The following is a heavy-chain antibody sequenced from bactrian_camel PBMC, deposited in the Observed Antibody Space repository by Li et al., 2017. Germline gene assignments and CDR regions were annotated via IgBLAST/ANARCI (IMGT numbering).Heavy chain of an antibody. CDR3: ASSYGDRWDTFGY. CDR2: IRSDGST. V-gene: IGHV3S53*01. D-gene: IGHD6*01. Sequence: HVQLVESGGASVQAGGSLRLSCTYTGSSNCMGWFRQAPGNECELVSSIRSDGSTYYTDSAKGRFTITQDNAKNTVYLQLDALKTEDMAMYYCASSYGDRWDTFGYWGQGTQVTVS. J-gene: IGHJ6*01. CDR1: GSSNC.